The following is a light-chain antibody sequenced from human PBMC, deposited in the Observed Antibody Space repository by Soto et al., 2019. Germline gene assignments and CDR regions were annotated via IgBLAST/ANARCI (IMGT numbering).Light chain of an antibody. CDR1: QSVSTH. CDR2: GTS. CDR3: QQYHDWPIT. J-gene: IGKJ5*01. V-gene: IGKV3-15*01. Sequence: EIVMTQSPATLSVSPVEGATLSCSASQSVSTHLAWYQQIPGQAPRLLIYGTSTRAAGIPARFSGRGSGTEFTFTISSLQSEDFAVYHCQQYHDWPITFGQGTRLEIK.